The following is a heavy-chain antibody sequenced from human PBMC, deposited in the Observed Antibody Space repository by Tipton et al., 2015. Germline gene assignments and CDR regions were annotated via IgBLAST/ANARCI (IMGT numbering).Heavy chain of an antibody. V-gene: IGHV3-7*01. CDR2: IKQDGSEK. J-gene: IGHJ4*02. D-gene: IGHD3-22*01. CDR3: ARAYYDRSGYFISYFDY. CDR1: GFTFNRYW. Sequence: SLRLSCAASGFTFNRYWMTWVRQSPGKGLDWVANIKQDGSEKYYVDSVKGRFTISRDNAKNSLYLQMDSLTAEDTAVYYCARAYYDRSGYFISYFDYWGQGTLVTVSS.